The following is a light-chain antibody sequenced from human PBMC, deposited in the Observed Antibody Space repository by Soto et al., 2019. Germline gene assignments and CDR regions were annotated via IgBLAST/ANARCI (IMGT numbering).Light chain of an antibody. V-gene: IGLV1-36*01. Sequence: QSVLTQPPSVSEAPRQRVTISCSGSSSNIGNNAVNWYQQLPGKAPKLLIYYDDLLPSGVSDRFSVSKSGTSASLAISGLQSEYEADYYCAAWDDSLNGVVFGGGTKLTVL. J-gene: IGLJ2*01. CDR2: YDD. CDR3: AAWDDSLNGVV. CDR1: SSNIGNNA.